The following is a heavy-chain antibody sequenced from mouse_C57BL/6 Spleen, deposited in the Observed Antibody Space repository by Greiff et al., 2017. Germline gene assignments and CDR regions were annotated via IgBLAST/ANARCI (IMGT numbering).Heavy chain of an antibody. Sequence: QVQLQQSGPGLVAPSQSLSITCTVSGFSLTSYGVHWVRQPPGKGLEWLVVIWSDGSTTYNSALKSRLSISKDNSKSQVFLKMNSLQTDDTAMYYCARHDDYDEAYYAMDYWGQGTSVTVSS. CDR1: GFSLTSYG. V-gene: IGHV2-6-1*01. J-gene: IGHJ4*01. D-gene: IGHD2-4*01. CDR3: ARHDDYDEAYYAMDY. CDR2: IWSDGST.